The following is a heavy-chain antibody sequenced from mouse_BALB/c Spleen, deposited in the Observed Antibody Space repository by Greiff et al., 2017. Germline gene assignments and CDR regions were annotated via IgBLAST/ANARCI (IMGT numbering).Heavy chain of an antibody. CDR1: GYTFTDYN. D-gene: IGHD2-1*01. Sequence: VQLQQSGPELVKPGASVKISCKASGYTFTDYNMHWVKQSHGKSLEWIGYIYPYNGGTGYNQKFKSKATLTVDNSSSTAYMELRSLTSEDSAVYYCARNGNYGYYAMDYWGQGTSVTVSS. CDR2: IYPYNGGT. CDR3: ARNGNYGYYAMDY. J-gene: IGHJ4*01. V-gene: IGHV1S29*02.